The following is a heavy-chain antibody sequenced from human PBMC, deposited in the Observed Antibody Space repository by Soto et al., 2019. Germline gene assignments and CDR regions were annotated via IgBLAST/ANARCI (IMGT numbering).Heavy chain of an antibody. Sequence: PGGSLRLSCAASGFTFSSYGMHWVRQAPGKGLEWVAVICYDGSNKYYADSVKGRFTISRDNSKNTLYLQMNSLRAEDTAVYYCAREKAGTTVAFYYYYGMDVWGQGTTVTVSS. CDR3: AREKAGTTVAFYYYYGMDV. D-gene: IGHD4-17*01. V-gene: IGHV3-33*01. CDR1: GFTFSSYG. CDR2: ICYDGSNK. J-gene: IGHJ6*02.